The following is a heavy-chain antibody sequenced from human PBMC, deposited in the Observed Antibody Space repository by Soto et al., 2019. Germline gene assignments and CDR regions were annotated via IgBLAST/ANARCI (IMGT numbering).Heavy chain of an antibody. D-gene: IGHD2-8*02. CDR3: ARDKITGLFDY. CDR2: IDHSGST. V-gene: IGHV4-34*01. CDR1: GGSFSGYY. J-gene: IGHJ4*02. Sequence: QVQLQQWGAGLLKPSETLSLTCAVYGGSFSGYYWTWIRQPPGTGLEWIGEIDHSGSTTYNPSLKSRVIISVDTSNNQISLKLTSVTAADTAVYYCARDKITGLFDYWGQGTLVTVSS.